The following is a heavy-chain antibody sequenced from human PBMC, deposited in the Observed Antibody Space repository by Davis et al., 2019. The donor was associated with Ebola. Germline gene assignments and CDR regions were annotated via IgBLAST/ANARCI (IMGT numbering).Heavy chain of an antibody. Sequence: GESLKISCAASGFTFSSYSMNWVRQAPGKGLEWVSSISSSSSYIYYADSVKGRFTISRDNAKNSLYLQMNSLRTEDTALYYCAKVVNVDIVATITFYYYGMDVWGQGTTVTVSS. CDR1: GFTFSSYS. D-gene: IGHD5-12*01. V-gene: IGHV3-21*04. J-gene: IGHJ6*02. CDR2: ISSSSSYI. CDR3: AKVVNVDIVATITFYYYGMDV.